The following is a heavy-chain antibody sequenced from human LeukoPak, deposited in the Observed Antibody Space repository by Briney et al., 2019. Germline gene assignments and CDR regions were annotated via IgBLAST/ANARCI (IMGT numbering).Heavy chain of an antibody. CDR3: ARHFVGYYDSSGYYADY. D-gene: IGHD3-22*01. CDR1: GGSISSYY. Sequence: SETLSLTCTVSGGSISSYYWSWIRQPPGKGLEWIGYIYYSGSTNYNPSLKSRVTISVDTSKNQFSLKLGSVTAADTAVYYCARHFVGYYDSSGYYADYWGQGTLVTVSS. CDR2: IYYSGST. V-gene: IGHV4-59*08. J-gene: IGHJ4*02.